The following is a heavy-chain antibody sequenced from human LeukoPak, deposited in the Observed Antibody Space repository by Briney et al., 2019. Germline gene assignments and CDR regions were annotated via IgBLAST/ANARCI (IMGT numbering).Heavy chain of an antibody. V-gene: IGHV1-2*02. CDR3: AREGRQWLVRGDWFDP. J-gene: IGHJ5*02. D-gene: IGHD6-19*01. CDR1: GYTFTGYY. Sequence: ASVKVSCKASGYTFTGYYMHWVRQAPGQGLEWMGWINPNSGGTNYAQKLQGRVTMTRDTSISTAYMELSRLRSDDTAVYYCAREGRQWLVRGDWFDPWGQGTLVTVSS. CDR2: INPNSGGT.